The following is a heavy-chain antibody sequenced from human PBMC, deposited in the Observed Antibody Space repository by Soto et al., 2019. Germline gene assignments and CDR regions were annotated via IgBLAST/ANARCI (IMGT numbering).Heavy chain of an antibody. J-gene: IGHJ4*02. D-gene: IGHD3-10*01. CDR1: GGSISSYY. Sequence: SETPSLTCTVSGGSISSYYWSWIRQPPGKGLEWIGYIYYSGSTNYNPSLKSRVTISVDTSKNQFSLKLSSVTAADTAVYYCARHRYYYGSGSFYYFDYWGEGTLVTVSS. CDR3: ARHRYYYGSGSFYYFDY. V-gene: IGHV4-59*08. CDR2: IYYSGST.